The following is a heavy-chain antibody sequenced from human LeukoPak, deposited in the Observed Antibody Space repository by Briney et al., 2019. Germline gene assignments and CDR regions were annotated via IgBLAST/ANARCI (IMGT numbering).Heavy chain of an antibody. CDR1: GYTLSSSY. CDR3: ARGIFGVYYFDY. D-gene: IGHD3-3*01. V-gene: IGHV1-46*01. Sequence: ASVKVSCKASGYTLSSSYMHWVRQAPGQGLEWMGVVNPSDNSRTYAQKFQGRVTMTRDRSTSTAYMELSSLRSEDTAVYYCARGIFGVYYFDYWGQGTLVTVSS. J-gene: IGHJ4*02. CDR2: VNPSDNSR.